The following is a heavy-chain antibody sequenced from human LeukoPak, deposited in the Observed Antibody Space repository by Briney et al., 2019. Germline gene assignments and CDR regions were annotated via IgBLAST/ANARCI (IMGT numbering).Heavy chain of an antibody. V-gene: IGHV3-30-3*01. J-gene: IGHJ4*02. Sequence: GGSLRLSCAASGFTFYSHAMVWVRQAPGKGLEWVSFISFDGSNKVHADSVMGRFTISRDNAKNSLYLQMNSLRAEDTAVYYCAIRKSGNAIDYWGQGTLVTVSS. CDR2: ISFDGSNK. D-gene: IGHD5-12*01. CDR3: AIRKSGNAIDY. CDR1: GFTFYSHA.